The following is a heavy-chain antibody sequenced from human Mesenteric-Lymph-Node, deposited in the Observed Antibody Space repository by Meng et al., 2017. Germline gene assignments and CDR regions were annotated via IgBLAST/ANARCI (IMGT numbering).Heavy chain of an antibody. V-gene: IGHV4-30-2*01. CDR2: IYHGVNI. CDR3: VRDTRRGGGWFDP. CDR1: GDSITSGDYS. D-gene: IGHD2-15*01. Sequence: QVQVQDSGSGLVRPSPTLSLTCAVSGDSITSGDYSWTWIRQPPGKGLEWIGYIYHGVNIYYTPSLRSRVTISVDKSRSQFSLKLTSVSAADTAVYYCVRDTRRGGGWFDPWGQGTLVTVSS. J-gene: IGHJ5*02.